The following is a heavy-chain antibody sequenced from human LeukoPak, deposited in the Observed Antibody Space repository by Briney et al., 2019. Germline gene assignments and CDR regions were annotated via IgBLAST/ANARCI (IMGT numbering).Heavy chain of an antibody. V-gene: IGHV1-69*01. CDR3: ARDCSSTSCYSIYYYGMDV. J-gene: IGHJ6*02. CDR1: GGTFISYA. D-gene: IGHD2-2*01. Sequence: ASVKVSCKASGGTFISYAISWVRQAPGQGLEWMGGIIPIFGTANYAQKFQGRVTITADESTSTAYMELSSLRSEDTAVYYCARDCSSTSCYSIYYYGMDVWGQGTTVTVSS. CDR2: IIPIFGTA.